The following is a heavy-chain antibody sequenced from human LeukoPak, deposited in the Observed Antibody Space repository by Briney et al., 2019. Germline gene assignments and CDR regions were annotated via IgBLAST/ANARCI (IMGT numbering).Heavy chain of an antibody. V-gene: IGHV1-69*05. D-gene: IGHD3-22*01. CDR1: GGTFSSYA. CDR2: IIPIFGTA. CDR3: SREWYYYSSGTLSLDY. J-gene: IGHJ4*02. Sequence: ASVKVSCKASGGTFSSYAISWVRQAPGQGLEWMGRIIPIFGTANYAQKFQGRVTITTDESTSTAYMELSSLRSEDTAVYYCSREWYYYSSGTLSLDYWGQGTLVTVSS.